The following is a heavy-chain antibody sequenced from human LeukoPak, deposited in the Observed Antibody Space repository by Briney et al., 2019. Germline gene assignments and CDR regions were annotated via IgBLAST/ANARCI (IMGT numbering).Heavy chain of an antibody. D-gene: IGHD6-19*01. J-gene: IGHJ4*02. CDR3: ARVNSSGWHRRADCLDY. Sequence: SETLSLTCAVYGVSFSGYYWSWIRQPPGKGLEWIGEINHSGSTNYNPSLKSRVTISVDTSKNQFSLKLSSVTAADTAVYYCARVNSSGWHRRADCLDYWGQGTLVTVSS. CDR1: GVSFSGYY. CDR2: INHSGST. V-gene: IGHV4-34*01.